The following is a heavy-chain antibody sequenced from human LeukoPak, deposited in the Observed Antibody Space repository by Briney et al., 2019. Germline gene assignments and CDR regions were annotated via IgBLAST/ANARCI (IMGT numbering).Heavy chain of an antibody. CDR2: ISDSGGST. CDR1: GFTFSSCV. D-gene: IGHD1-26*01. J-gene: IGHJ4*02. CDR3: ARRALGDLYYFDC. Sequence: GGSLRLSCAASGFTFSSCVMNWVRQAPGKGLEWVSAISDSGGSTYHADSVKGRFAISRDNSKNTLYLQMNSLRAEDTAVYYCARRALGDLYYFDCWGQGTLVTVSS. V-gene: IGHV3-23*01.